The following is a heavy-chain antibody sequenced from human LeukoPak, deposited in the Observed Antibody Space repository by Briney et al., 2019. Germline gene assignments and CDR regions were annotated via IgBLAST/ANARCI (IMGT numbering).Heavy chain of an antibody. Sequence: GASVKVSCKASGYTFTGYYMHWVRQAPGQGLEWMGWISAYNGNTNYAQKLQGRVTMTTDTSTSTAYMELRSLRSDDTAVYYCASSRKAPEAQWLVLFDAFDIWGQGTMVTVSS. J-gene: IGHJ3*02. CDR1: GYTFTGYY. V-gene: IGHV1-18*04. CDR3: ASSRKAPEAQWLVLFDAFDI. D-gene: IGHD6-19*01. CDR2: ISAYNGNT.